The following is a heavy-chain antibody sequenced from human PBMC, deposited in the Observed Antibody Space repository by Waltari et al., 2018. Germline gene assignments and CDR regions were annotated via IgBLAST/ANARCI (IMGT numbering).Heavy chain of an antibody. J-gene: IGHJ1*01. CDR2: IYYSGST. Sequence: QLQLQESGPGLVKPSETLSLTCTVSGGSISSSSYYWGWIRQPPGKGLEWIGSIYYSGSTYYNPSLKSRVTISVDTSKNQFSLKLSSVTAADTAVYYCARHSPHYYGSGSYYKTPFQHWGQGTLVTVSS. CDR1: GGSISSSSYY. V-gene: IGHV4-39*01. CDR3: ARHSPHYYGSGSYYKTPFQH. D-gene: IGHD3-10*01.